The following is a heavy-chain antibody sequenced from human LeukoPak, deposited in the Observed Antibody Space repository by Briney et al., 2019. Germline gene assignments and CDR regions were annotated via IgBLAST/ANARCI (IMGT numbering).Heavy chain of an antibody. Sequence: GGSLRLSCAASGFTFSSYGMHWVRQAPGKGLEWVAVISYDGSNKYYADSVKGRFTISRDSSKNTLYLQMNSLRPEDTAVYYCAKGRGQSYPHYYFDSWGQGTLVTVSS. J-gene: IGHJ4*02. CDR2: ISYDGSNK. CDR1: GFTFSSYG. CDR3: AKGRGQSYPHYYFDS. D-gene: IGHD5-18*01. V-gene: IGHV3-30*18.